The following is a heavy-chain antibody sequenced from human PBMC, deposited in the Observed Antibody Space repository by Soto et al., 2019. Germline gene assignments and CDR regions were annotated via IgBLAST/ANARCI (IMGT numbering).Heavy chain of an antibody. CDR2: IYHSGST. CDR3: AREVPNYYDSSGYSYYFDY. CDR1: GGSISSGGYS. J-gene: IGHJ4*02. V-gene: IGHV4-30-2*01. Sequence: SETLSLTCAVSGGSISSGGYSWSWIRQPPGKGLEWIGYIYHSGSTYYNPSLKSRVTISVDRSKNQFSLKLSPVTAADTAVYYCAREVPNYYDSSGYSYYFDYWGQGTLVTVSS. D-gene: IGHD3-22*01.